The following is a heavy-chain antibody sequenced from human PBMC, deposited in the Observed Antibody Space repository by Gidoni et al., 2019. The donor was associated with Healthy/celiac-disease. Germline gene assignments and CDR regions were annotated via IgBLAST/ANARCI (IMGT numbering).Heavy chain of an antibody. CDR3: AREMYGGNGGYFDY. Sequence: QVQLVESGGGVVQPGRSLRLSCAASGFTFSSYGMHWVRQAPGKGLEWVAVIGYDGSNKYYADSVKGRFTISRDNSKNTLYLQMNSLRAEDTAVYYCAREMYGGNGGYFDYWGQGTLVTVSS. V-gene: IGHV3-33*01. J-gene: IGHJ4*02. CDR1: GFTFSSYG. CDR2: IGYDGSNK. D-gene: IGHD2-15*01.